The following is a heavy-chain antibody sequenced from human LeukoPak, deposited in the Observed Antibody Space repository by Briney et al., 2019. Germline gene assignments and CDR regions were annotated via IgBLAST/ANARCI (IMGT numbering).Heavy chain of an antibody. CDR2: IYYSGST. CDR3: ARILVVATVYFDY. V-gene: IGHV4-59*01. CDR1: GDSISSGF. D-gene: IGHD1-26*01. J-gene: IGHJ4*02. Sequence: PSETLSLTCTVSGDSISSGFWSWIRQPPGKGLEWIGYIYYSGSTSYNPSLKSRVTISVDTSKNHFSLKLSSVTAADTAVYYCARILVVATVYFDYWGQGALVTVSS.